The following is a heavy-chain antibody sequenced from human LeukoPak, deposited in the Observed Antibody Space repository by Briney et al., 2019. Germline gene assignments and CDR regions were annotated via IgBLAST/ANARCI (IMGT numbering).Heavy chain of an antibody. CDR1: GGSISSYY. CDR3: ASSGGDSQTGFDY. J-gene: IGHJ4*02. Sequence: PLETLSLTCTVSGGSISSYYWSRIRQPAGKGLEWIGRIYTSGSTNYNPSLKSRATMSVDTSKNQFSLKLSSVTAADTAVYYCASSGGDSQTGFDYWGQGTLVTASS. D-gene: IGHD2-21*02. V-gene: IGHV4-4*07. CDR2: IYTSGST.